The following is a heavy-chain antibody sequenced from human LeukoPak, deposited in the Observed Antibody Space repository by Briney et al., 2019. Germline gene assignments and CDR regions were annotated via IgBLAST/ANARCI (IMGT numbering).Heavy chain of an antibody. V-gene: IGHV4-59*12. CDR2: IYYSGST. Sequence: SETLSLTCTVSGGSISSYHWSWVRQPPVKGLEWIGYIYYSGSTNYNPSLKSRVTISVDMSKNQFSLKLSSVTAADTAVYYCARDLPYYDFWSGYPRGYYGMDVWGQGTTVTVSS. D-gene: IGHD3-3*01. CDR1: GGSISSYH. CDR3: ARDLPYYDFWSGYPRGYYGMDV. J-gene: IGHJ6*02.